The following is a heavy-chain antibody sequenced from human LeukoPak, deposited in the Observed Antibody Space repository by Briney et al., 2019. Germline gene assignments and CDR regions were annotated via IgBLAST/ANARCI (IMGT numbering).Heavy chain of an antibody. CDR3: ARLYCSSTSCPRSMDV. CDR1: GFTFSSYS. V-gene: IGHV3-21*01. Sequence: GGTLRLSCAASGFTFSSYSMNWVRQAPGKGLESASSISSSSSYIYYADSVKGRFTISRDNAKNSLYPQMNSLRAEDTAVYYCARLYCSSTSCPRSMDVWGQGTTVTVSS. CDR2: ISSSSSYI. J-gene: IGHJ6*02. D-gene: IGHD2-2*01.